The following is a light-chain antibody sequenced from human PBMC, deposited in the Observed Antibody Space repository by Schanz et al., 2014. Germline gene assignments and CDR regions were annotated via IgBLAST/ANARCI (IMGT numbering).Light chain of an antibody. CDR1: QSVSSN. CDR3: QQGRNWPMT. Sequence: EIVMTQSPGTLSVSPGERATLSCRASQSVSSNLAWYQQKPGQAPRLLIYDASIRATGIPDRFSGSGSGTEFTLTISGLEPEDFAVYFCQQGRNWPMTFGHGTKVEI. V-gene: IGKV3D-15*01. CDR2: DAS. J-gene: IGKJ1*01.